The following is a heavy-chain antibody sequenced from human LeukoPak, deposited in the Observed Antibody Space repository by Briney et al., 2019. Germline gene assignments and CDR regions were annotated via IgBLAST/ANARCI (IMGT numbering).Heavy chain of an antibody. CDR2: IYMSGNT. J-gene: IGHJ4*01. CDR1: GGSITSDDYY. V-gene: IGHV4-61*02. Sequence: PSETLSLTCTVSGGSITSDDYYWNWIRQPAGKGLEWIGRIYMSGNTDYNPSLKGRVTLSVDSKNQFSLNLSSPTAADTAVYYCARGTYDGSSDYIGSLDYWGQGILVTVSS. D-gene: IGHD3-22*01. CDR3: ARGTYDGSSDYIGSLDY.